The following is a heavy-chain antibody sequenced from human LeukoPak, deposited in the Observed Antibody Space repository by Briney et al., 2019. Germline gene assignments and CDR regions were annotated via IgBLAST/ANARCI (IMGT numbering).Heavy chain of an antibody. CDR2: ISYDGSNK. CDR1: GFTFSSYA. V-gene: IGHV3-30*04. CDR3: ARAVAGTDPFDY. J-gene: IGHJ4*02. Sequence: GGSLRLSCAASGFTFSSYAMHWVRQAPGKGLEWVAVISYDGSNKYYADSVKGRFTISRDNSKNTLYLQMNSLRAEDTAVYYCARAVAGTDPFDYWAREPWSPSPQ. D-gene: IGHD6-19*01.